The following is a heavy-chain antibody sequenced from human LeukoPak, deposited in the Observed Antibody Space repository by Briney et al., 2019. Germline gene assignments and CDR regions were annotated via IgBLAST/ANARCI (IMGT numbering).Heavy chain of an antibody. J-gene: IGHJ4*02. Sequence: GGSLRLSCVVSGFTSSGYWMTWVRQAPGKGLEWVANVNHDGSEKHYVDSVKGRFTISRDNAKNSLYLQMNSLRAEDTAVYYCARASIAAAGTPLDYWGQGALVTVSS. CDR1: GFTSSGYW. CDR3: ARASIAAAGTPLDY. CDR2: VNHDGSEK. D-gene: IGHD6-13*01. V-gene: IGHV3-7*01.